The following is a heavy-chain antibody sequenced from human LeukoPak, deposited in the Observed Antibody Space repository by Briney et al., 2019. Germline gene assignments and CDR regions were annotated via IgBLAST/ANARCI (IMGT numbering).Heavy chain of an antibody. CDR3: ARDRKYYYDSSGYLASDAFDI. V-gene: IGHV1-69*13. D-gene: IGHD3-22*01. CDR1: GGTFSSYA. Sequence: ASVKVSCKASGGTFSSYAISWVRQAPGRGLEWMGGIIPIFGTANYAQKFQGRVTITADESTSTAYMELSSLRSEDTAVYYCARDRKYYYDSSGYLASDAFDIWGQGTMVTVSS. CDR2: IIPIFGTA. J-gene: IGHJ3*02.